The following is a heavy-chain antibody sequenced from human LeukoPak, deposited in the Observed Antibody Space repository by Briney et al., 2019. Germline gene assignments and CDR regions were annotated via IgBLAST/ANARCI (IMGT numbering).Heavy chain of an antibody. CDR2: IGTDGSST. Sequence: GGSLRLSCAASGFTFSSYWMHWVRQVPGKGLVWVSRIGTDGSSTTYADYVKGRFTISRDNAKNTLFLQMNSLRAEDTAVYYCASGTAEAPLDNWGQGTLVTVSS. CDR3: ASGTAEAPLDN. V-gene: IGHV3-74*03. D-gene: IGHD6-13*01. J-gene: IGHJ4*02. CDR1: GFTFSSYW.